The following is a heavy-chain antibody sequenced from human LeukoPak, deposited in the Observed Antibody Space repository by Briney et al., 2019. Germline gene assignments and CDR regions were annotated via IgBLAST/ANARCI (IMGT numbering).Heavy chain of an antibody. CDR3: AKDDVLYSSSSDPYYFDY. CDR1: GFTFSSDS. J-gene: IGHJ4*02. Sequence: LSGGSLRLSCAASGFTFSSDSMNWVRQAPGKGLEWVSYISSSSSTIYYADSVKGRVTISRDNSKYTLYLQMNSLRAEDTAVYYCAKDDVLYSSSSDPYYFDYWGQGTLVTVSS. V-gene: IGHV3-48*01. D-gene: IGHD6-6*01. CDR2: ISSSSSTI.